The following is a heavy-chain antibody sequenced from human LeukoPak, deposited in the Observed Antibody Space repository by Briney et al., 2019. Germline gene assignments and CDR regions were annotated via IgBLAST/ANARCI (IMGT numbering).Heavy chain of an antibody. V-gene: IGHV3-23*01. Sequence: GALRLSCAASGFTFNTYVISWVRQAPGKGLEWVSSMSGSGSSTYYADSVKGRFTISRDNSKNTLYLRMNSLRGDDTAVYYCARRAPATADSFDPWGQGTLVTVSS. CDR3: ARRAPATADSFDP. J-gene: IGHJ5*02. CDR2: MSGSGSST. D-gene: IGHD6-13*01. CDR1: GFTFNTYV.